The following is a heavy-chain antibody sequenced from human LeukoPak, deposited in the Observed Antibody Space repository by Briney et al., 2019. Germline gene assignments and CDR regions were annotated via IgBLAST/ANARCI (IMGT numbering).Heavy chain of an antibody. D-gene: IGHD4-17*01. CDR3: ARGRVWTVTTSNDAFDI. V-gene: IGHV1-46*01. J-gene: IGHJ3*02. CDR2: INPSGGST. Sequence: ASVKVSCKASGYTFTSYYMHWVRQAPGQGLEWMGIINPSGGSTSYAQKFQGRVTMTRDTSIGTAYMELSRLRSDDTAVYYCARGRVWTVTTSNDAFDIWGQGTMVTVSS. CDR1: GYTFTSYY.